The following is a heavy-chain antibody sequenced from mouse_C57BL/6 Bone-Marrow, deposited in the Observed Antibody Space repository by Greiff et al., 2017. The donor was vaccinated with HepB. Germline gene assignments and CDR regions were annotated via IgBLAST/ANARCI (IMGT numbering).Heavy chain of an antibody. CDR2: IHPNSGST. CDR3: ANLYGSSPWYFDV. D-gene: IGHD1-1*01. CDR1: GYTFTSYW. Sequence: VQLQQPGAELVKPGASVKLSCKASGYTFTSYWMHWVKQRPGQGLEWIGMIHPNSGSTNYNEKFKSKATLTVDKSSSTAYMQLSSLTSEDSAVYYCANLYGSSPWYFDVWGTGTTVTVSS. V-gene: IGHV1-64*01. J-gene: IGHJ1*03.